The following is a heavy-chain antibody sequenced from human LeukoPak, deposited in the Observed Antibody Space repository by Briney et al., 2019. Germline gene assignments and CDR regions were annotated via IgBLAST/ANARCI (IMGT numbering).Heavy chain of an antibody. CDR3: ARGYFYGSGSYPYYYMDV. CDR1: GGSSSGYY. CDR2: INHSGST. V-gene: IGHV4-34*01. Sequence: SETLSLTCVLYGGSSSGYYWSWIRQPPGKGLEWIGEINHSGSTNYNPSLKSRVTISVDTSKNQFSLKLSSVTAADPAVYYCARGYFYGSGSYPYYYMDVWGKGTTVTISS. J-gene: IGHJ6*03. D-gene: IGHD3-10*01.